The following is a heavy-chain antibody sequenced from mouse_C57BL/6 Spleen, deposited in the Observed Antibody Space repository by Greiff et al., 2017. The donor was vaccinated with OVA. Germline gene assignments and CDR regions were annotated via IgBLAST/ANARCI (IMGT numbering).Heavy chain of an antibody. D-gene: IGHD1-1*01. CDR2: IYPRSGNT. Sequence: QVQLQQSGAELARPGASVKLSCKASGYTFTSYGISWVKQRTGQGLEWIGEIYPRSGNTYYNEKFKGKATLTADKSSSTAYMELRSLTSEDSAVCFCHCYGSSYVDYWGQGTLVTVSA. J-gene: IGHJ3*01. CDR1: GYTFTSYG. CDR3: HCYGSSYVDY. V-gene: IGHV1-81*01.